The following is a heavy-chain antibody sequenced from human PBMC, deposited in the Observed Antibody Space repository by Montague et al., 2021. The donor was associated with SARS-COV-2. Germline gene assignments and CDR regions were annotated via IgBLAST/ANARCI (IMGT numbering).Heavy chain of an antibody. V-gene: IGHV6-1*01. D-gene: IGHD4-17*01. CDR3: VRDTGSAQAGFDA. CDR1: GDSVWSNTAA. J-gene: IGHJ4*02. CDR2: TNYRSKWTS. Sequence: CAISGDSVWSNTAAWNCIRQSPSGGLEWLGRTNYRSKWTSDYATSVEGRISIDSDTSKNQFFLHLRSVTPEDTGVYYCVRDTGSAQAGFDAWGQGTLVTVSS.